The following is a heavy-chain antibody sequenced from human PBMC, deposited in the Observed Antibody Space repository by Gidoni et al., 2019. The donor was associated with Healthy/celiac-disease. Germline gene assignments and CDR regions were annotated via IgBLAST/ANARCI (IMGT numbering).Heavy chain of an antibody. D-gene: IGHD4-17*01. Sequence: QVQLVESGGGVVQPGRSLRLSCAASGFTFSSYDMHWVRQAPGKGLEWVAVISYDGSNKYYADSVKGRFTISRDNSKNTLYLQMNSLRAEDTAVYYCARDGGDYESAYYYYGMDVWGQGTTVTVSS. CDR1: GFTFSSYD. CDR2: ISYDGSNK. V-gene: IGHV3-30*04. CDR3: ARDGGDYESAYYYYGMDV. J-gene: IGHJ6*02.